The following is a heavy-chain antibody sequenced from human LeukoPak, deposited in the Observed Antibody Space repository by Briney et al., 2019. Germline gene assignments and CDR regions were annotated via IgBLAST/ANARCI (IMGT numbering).Heavy chain of an antibody. CDR3: ARAPDSGNFDL. Sequence: NSSETLSLTCTVSGGSISSYYWSWIRQPPGKGLEWIGYIYYSGSTNYNPSLKSRVTISVDTSKNQFSLKLSSVTAADTAVYYCARAPDSGNFDLWGRGTLVTVSS. V-gene: IGHV4-59*01. CDR2: IYYSGST. CDR1: GGSISSYY. J-gene: IGHJ2*01. D-gene: IGHD1-14*01.